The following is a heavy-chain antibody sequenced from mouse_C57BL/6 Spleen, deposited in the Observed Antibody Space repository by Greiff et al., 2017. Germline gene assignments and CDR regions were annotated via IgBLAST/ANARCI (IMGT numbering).Heavy chain of an antibody. V-gene: IGHV1-80*01. CDR1: GYAFSSYW. J-gene: IGHJ1*03. CDR3: ARRYGSSYDWYFDV. D-gene: IGHD1-1*01. CDR2: IYPGDGDT. Sequence: VQLQQSGAELVKPGASVKISCKASGYAFSSYWMNWVKQRPGKGLEWIGQIYPGDGDTNYNGKCKGKATLTADKSSSTAYMQLSSLTSEDSAVYFCARRYGSSYDWYFDVWGTGTTVTVSS.